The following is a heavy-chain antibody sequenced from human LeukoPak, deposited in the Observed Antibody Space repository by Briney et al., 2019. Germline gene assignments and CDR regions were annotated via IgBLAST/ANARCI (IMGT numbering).Heavy chain of an antibody. CDR2: IYHSGST. CDR1: GGSISSSNW. J-gene: IGHJ4*02. CDR3: ARQGDSGWYYFDY. D-gene: IGHD6-19*01. Sequence: PSGTLSLTCAVSGGSISSSNWWSWVRQPPGKGLEWIGEIYHSGSTNYNPSLKSRVTISVDKSKNQFSLKPTSVTAADTAAYYCARQGDSGWYYFDYWGQGTLVTVSS. V-gene: IGHV4-4*02.